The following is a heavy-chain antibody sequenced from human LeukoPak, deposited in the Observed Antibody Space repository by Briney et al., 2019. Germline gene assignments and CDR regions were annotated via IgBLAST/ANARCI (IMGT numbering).Heavy chain of an antibody. V-gene: IGHV4-34*01. J-gene: IGHJ3*02. CDR3: ARGHVWRVLPLQYYYDSSVAFDI. Sequence: SETLSLTCAVYGGSFSGYYWSWIRQPPGKGLEWIGEINHSGSTNYNPSLKSRVTISVDTSKNQFSLKLSSVTAADTAVYYCARGHVWRVLPLQYYYDSSVAFDIWGQGTMVTVSS. CDR2: INHSGST. CDR1: GGSFSGYY. D-gene: IGHD3-22*01.